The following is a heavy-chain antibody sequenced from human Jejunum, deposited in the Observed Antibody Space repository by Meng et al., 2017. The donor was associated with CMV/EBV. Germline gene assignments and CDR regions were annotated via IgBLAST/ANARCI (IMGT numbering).Heavy chain of an antibody. D-gene: IGHD2-2*01. CDR2: IYYSGST. V-gene: IGHV4-39*07. Sequence: WIRQPPGKGLEWVGSIYYSGSTYYSPSLKSRVTVSVDTSKNQFSLKLSSVTAADTAVYYCARDSITAGYCSSTSCKSCYYYGMDVWGQGTTVTVSS. CDR3: ARDSITAGYCSSTSCKSCYYYGMDV. J-gene: IGHJ6*02.